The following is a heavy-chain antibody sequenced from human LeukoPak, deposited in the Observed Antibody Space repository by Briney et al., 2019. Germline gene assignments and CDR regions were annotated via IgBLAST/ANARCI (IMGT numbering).Heavy chain of an antibody. CDR3: AKALPSANTSGGVIAQEEYYFDY. J-gene: IGHJ4*02. D-gene: IGHD3-16*02. CDR1: GFTFISYG. CDR2: IWYDGSNK. Sequence: GRSLRLSCAASGFTFISYGMHWVRQAPGKGLEWVAVIWYDGSNKYYADSVKGRFTISRDNSKNTLYLQMNSLRAEDTAVYYCAKALPSANTSGGVIAQEEYYFDYWGQGTLVTVSS. V-gene: IGHV3-33*06.